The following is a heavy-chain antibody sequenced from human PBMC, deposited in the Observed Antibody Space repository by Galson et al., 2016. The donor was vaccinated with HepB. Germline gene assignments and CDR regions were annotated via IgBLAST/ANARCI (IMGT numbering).Heavy chain of an antibody. CDR1: GFTFRNCR. V-gene: IGHV3-7*01. CDR3: ASLYWGMDV. J-gene: IGHJ6*03. CDR2: INEDGDVK. D-gene: IGHD3-16*01. Sequence: SLRLSCAASGFTFRNCRMNWVRQAPGKGLEWVARINEDGDVKYHADSVKGRFTSSRDNAENSLHLQMDSLRAEDTAVYYCASLYWGMDVWGKGTSVTVSS.